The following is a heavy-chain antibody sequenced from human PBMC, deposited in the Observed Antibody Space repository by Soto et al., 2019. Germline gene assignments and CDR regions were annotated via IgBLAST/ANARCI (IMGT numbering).Heavy chain of an antibody. CDR1: GGSFSGYY. CDR3: ARGRYYYDSSGYWRTVYYGMDV. Sequence: SETLALTXAVYGGSFSGYYWSWIRQPPGKGLEWIGEINHSGSTNYNPSLKSRVTISVDTSKNQFSLKLSSVTAADTAVYYCARGRYYYDSSGYWRTVYYGMDVWGQGTTVTVSS. V-gene: IGHV4-34*01. CDR2: INHSGST. D-gene: IGHD3-22*01. J-gene: IGHJ6*02.